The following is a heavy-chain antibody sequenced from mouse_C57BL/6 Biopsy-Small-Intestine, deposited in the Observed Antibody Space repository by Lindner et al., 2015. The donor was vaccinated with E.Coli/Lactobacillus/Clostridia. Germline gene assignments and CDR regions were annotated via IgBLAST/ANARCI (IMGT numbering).Heavy chain of an antibody. Sequence: VQLQESGAELVKPGASVKLSCTASGFNIKDYYMHWVKQRTEQGLEWIGEILPGISTNYNEKFKVKATFTADTSSNTAYMQLSSLTSEDSAVYYCARGTDYFDFWGQGTTLTVSS. V-gene: IGHV14-3*02. CDR1: GFNIKDYY. CDR2: ILPGIST. J-gene: IGHJ2*01. D-gene: IGHD3-3*01. CDR3: ARGTDYFDF.